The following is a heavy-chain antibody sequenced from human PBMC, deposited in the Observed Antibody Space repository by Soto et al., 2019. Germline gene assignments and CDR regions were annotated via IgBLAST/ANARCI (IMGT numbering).Heavy chain of an antibody. CDR2: ISTSSSII. Sequence: PGGSLRLSCAASGFTFSSYGMHWVRQAPGKGLEWVSYISTSSSIINYADSVKGRFTIYRDNAKNSLYPQMNSLRDEDTGVYYCVRDLLVAAPTNKYWGQGTLVTVSS. CDR1: GFTFSSYG. J-gene: IGHJ4*02. D-gene: IGHD2-15*01. V-gene: IGHV3-48*02. CDR3: VRDLLVAAPTNKY.